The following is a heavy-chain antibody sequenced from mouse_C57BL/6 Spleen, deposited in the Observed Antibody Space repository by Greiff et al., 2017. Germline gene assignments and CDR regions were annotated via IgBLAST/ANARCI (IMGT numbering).Heavy chain of an antibody. J-gene: IGHJ3*01. CDR3: ASYYDYEGFAY. CDR1: GYTFTSYW. D-gene: IGHD2-4*01. Sequence: QVQLQQPGAELVRPGSSVKLSCKASGYTFTSYWMHWVKQRPIQGLEWIGNIDPSDSETHYNQKFKDKATLTVDKSSSTAYMQLSSMTAEDSAVYYGASYYDYEGFAYWGQGTLVTVSA. CDR2: IDPSDSET. V-gene: IGHV1-52*01.